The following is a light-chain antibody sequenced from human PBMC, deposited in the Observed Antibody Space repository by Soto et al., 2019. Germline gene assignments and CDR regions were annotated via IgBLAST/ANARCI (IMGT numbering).Light chain of an antibody. CDR2: DAS. CDR3: QQFHSFPIT. J-gene: IGKJ5*01. CDR1: QSITIW. V-gene: IGKV1-5*01. Sequence: DIQMTQSPSTLSASAGDRVTITCRASQSITIWLAWYQQKPGKAPKLLIYDASPLESGVPSRFSGSGSGTEFTLTISSLQPDDFAAYYCQQFHSFPITFGQETRLEIK.